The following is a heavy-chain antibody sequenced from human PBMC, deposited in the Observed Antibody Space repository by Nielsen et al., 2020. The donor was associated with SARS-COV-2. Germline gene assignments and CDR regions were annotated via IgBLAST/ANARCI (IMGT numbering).Heavy chain of an antibody. CDR1: GGTFSSYA. Sequence: SVKVSCKASGGTFSSYAISWVRQAPGQGLEWMGRIIPILGIANYAQKFQGRVTITADKSTSTAYMELSSLRSEDTAVYCCARAVSSSWYFFDYWSQGTLVTVSS. D-gene: IGHD6-13*01. V-gene: IGHV1-69*04. CDR2: IIPILGIA. CDR3: ARAVSSSWYFFDY. J-gene: IGHJ4*02.